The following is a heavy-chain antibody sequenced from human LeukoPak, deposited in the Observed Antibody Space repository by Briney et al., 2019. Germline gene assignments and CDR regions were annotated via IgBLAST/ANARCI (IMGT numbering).Heavy chain of an antibody. J-gene: IGHJ4*02. V-gene: IGHV3-7*04. CDR3: ARDQNYYVSGSYVY. Sequence: PGGSLRLSCAASGFSFSNNWMTWVRQAPGKGLEWVANIKKDGSEKKYVDSVKGRFTISRDNAKNSLYLQMNSLRAEDTAVYYCARDQNYYVSGSYVYWGQGTLVTVSS. D-gene: IGHD3-10*01. CDR1: GFSFSNNW. CDR2: IKKDGSEK.